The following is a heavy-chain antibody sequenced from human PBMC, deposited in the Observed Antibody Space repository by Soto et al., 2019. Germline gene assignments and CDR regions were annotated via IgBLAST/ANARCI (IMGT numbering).Heavy chain of an antibody. Sequence: SVKVSCKASGFTFTSSAMQWVRQARGQRLEWIGWIVVGSGNTNYAQKFQERVTITRDMSTSTAYMELSSLRSEDTAVYYCAAGYSGYDYVFRYYYYMDVWGKGTTVTVSS. CDR3: AAGYSGYDYVFRYYYYMDV. CDR1: GFTFTSSA. D-gene: IGHD5-12*01. J-gene: IGHJ6*03. CDR2: IVVGSGNT. V-gene: IGHV1-58*02.